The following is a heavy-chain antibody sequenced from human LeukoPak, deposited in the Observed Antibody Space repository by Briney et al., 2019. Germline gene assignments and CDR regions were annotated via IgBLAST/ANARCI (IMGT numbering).Heavy chain of an antibody. D-gene: IGHD6-13*01. CDR3: ARDARQLVPYYYYMDV. CDR2: MNPNSGNT. V-gene: IGHV1-8*01. J-gene: IGHJ6*03. Sequence: ASVKVSCKASGYTFTSCDINWVRQATGQGLEWMGWMNPNSGNTGYAQKFQGRVTMTRNTSISTAYMELSSLRSEDTAVYYCARDARQLVPYYYYMDVWGKGTTVTVSS. CDR1: GYTFTSCD.